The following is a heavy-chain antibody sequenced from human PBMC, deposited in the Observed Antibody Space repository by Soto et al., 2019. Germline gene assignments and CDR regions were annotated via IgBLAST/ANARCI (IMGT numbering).Heavy chain of an antibody. D-gene: IGHD2-2*02. CDR2: IYYSGST. J-gene: IGHJ6*02. CDR1: GGSISSGDYY. Sequence: SETLSLTCTVSGGSISSGDYYWSWIRQPPGKGLEWIGYIYYSGSTYYNPSLKSRVTISVDTSKNQFSLKLSSVTAADTAVYYCARLGYCISTSCYRVYYYGMDVWGQGTTVTVSS. V-gene: IGHV4-30-4*01. CDR3: ARLGYCISTSCYRVYYYGMDV.